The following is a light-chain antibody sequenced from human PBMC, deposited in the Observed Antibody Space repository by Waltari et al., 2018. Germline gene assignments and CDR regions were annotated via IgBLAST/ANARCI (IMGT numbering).Light chain of an antibody. CDR1: QGIRSD. J-gene: IGKJ4*01. CDR2: VAS. V-gene: IGKV1-6*02. Sequence: IQMTQSPSSLSASVGDRVTITCRASQGIRSDLGWFQQKPGKAPKLLIYVASSLQSGVPLRFSGSGSGTDFTLTISSLQPEDFATYYCLQDHTYPLTFGGGTKVEIK. CDR3: LQDHTYPLT.